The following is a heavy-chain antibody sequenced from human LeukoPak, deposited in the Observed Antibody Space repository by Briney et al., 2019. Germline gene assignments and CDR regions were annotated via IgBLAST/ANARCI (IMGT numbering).Heavy chain of an antibody. CDR2: IRYDGNNK. V-gene: IGHV3-30*02. J-gene: IGHJ4*02. Sequence: GGSLRLSCATSGFSFSSYGMHWVRQAPGKGLEWVAFIRYDGNNKDYTDSVKGRFTISRDNSKNTMFLQMSSLRAEDTAVYYCAKDGPTYCGGDCNNLGYYFDYWGQGILVTVSS. CDR1: GFSFSSYG. CDR3: AKDGPTYCGGDCNNLGYYFDY. D-gene: IGHD2-21*02.